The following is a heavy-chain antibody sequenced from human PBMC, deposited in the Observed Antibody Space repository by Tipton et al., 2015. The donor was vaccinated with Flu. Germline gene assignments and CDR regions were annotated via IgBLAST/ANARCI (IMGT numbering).Heavy chain of an antibody. CDR2: IWYDGSNK. V-gene: IGHV3-33*06. CDR3: AKSRGYYGSGSSVY. Sequence: SGFTFSRYGMHWVRQAPGKGLEWVAVIWYDGSNKYYADSVKGRFTISRDNSKNTLYLQMNSLRAEDTAVYYCAKSRGYYGSGSSVYWGQGTLVTVSS. CDR1: GFTFSRYG. J-gene: IGHJ4*02. D-gene: IGHD3-10*01.